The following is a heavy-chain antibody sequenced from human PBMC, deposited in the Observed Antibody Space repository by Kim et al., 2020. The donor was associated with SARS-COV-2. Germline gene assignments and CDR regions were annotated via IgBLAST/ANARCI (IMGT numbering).Heavy chain of an antibody. CDR3: ARPTGFTSRIDC. V-gene: IGHV1-46*01. CDR2: INPGGYT. CDR1: GYSFTTYI. D-gene: IGHD6-13*01. Sequence: ASVKVSCTASGYSFTTYIIHWVRQAPGQGLEWMGVINPGGYTTYAQRFQGRVTMTRDTSSSTVYMELSGLTSEDTAVYYCARPTGFTSRIDCWGQGTLVTVSS. J-gene: IGHJ4*02.